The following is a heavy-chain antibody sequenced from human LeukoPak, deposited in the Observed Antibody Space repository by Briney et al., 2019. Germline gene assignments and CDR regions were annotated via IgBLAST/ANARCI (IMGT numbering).Heavy chain of an antibody. CDR1: GGSISTYY. CDR3: AVNLTRHTFDI. D-gene: IGHD1-1*01. Sequence: PSETLSLTCTFSGGSISTYYWSWIRQSPGKGLEWIGSIYYSGSTNYNPSLKSRVTISVDTSKNQFSLELSSVTAADTAVYYCAVNLTRHTFDIWGQGTMVAVSS. J-gene: IGHJ3*02. V-gene: IGHV4-59*08. CDR2: IYYSGST.